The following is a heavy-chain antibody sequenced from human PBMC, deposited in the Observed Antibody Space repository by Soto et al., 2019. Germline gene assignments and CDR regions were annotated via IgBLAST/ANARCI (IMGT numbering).Heavy chain of an antibody. J-gene: IGHJ4*02. CDR3: VRVSPIGSTYRGYDGIDS. Sequence: QVQLVQSGAEVKKPGSSVKVSCKASGGTFSNDIITWVRQAPGQGLEWMGRIIPLLDIANYAQKFQGRVTITADKSTSTAYMALNSLRSEDTAVYYCVRVSPIGSTYRGYDGIDSGGQGTLGTVPS. CDR1: GGTFSNDI. V-gene: IGHV1-69*02. D-gene: IGHD5-12*01. CDR2: IIPLLDIA.